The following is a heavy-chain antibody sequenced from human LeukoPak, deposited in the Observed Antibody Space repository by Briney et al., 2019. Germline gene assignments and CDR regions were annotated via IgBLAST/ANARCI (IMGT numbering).Heavy chain of an antibody. CDR1: GGSISSYY. J-gene: IGHJ6*04. CDR3: TSARTTAFMDV. V-gene: IGHV4-4*07. CDR2: IYTSGST. Sequence: SETLSLTCTVSGGSISSYYWSWIRQPAGKGLEWIGRIYTSGSTNYNPSLKSRVTMSVDTTKNQFSLKLSSVTAADTAVYYCTSARTTAFMDVWGKGTTVTVSS. D-gene: IGHD2-2*01.